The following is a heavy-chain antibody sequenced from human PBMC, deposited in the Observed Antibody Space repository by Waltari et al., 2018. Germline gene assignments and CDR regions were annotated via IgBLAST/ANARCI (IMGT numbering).Heavy chain of an antibody. D-gene: IGHD5-18*01. J-gene: IGHJ6*02. CDR3: ARDGKTGMVYYYYGMDV. CDR1: GFTFGTSA. CDR2: ISYDGSDK. V-gene: IGHV3-30*01. Sequence: QVQLVQSGGGVVQPGRSLRLSCVASGFTFGTSAMHWVRQAPGKGLQWVAVISYDGSDKYYADSVKGRFTISRDNSKNTLYLQMNSLRPEDTAVYYCARDGKTGMVYYYYGMDVWGQGTTVTVSS.